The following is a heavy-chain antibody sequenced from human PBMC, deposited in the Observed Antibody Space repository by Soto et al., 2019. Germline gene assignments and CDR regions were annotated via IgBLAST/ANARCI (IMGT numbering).Heavy chain of an antibody. CDR3: ARKALYSGSPSYFDY. D-gene: IGHD1-26*01. CDR2: INRSGST. J-gene: IGHJ4*02. Sequence: SETLSLTCAVYGGSFSGYYRSLIRQPPGKGLEWIGEINRSGSTNYNPSLKSRVTISVDTSKNQLSLKLSSVTAADTAVFYCARKALYSGSPSYFDYWGQGTLVTVS. CDR1: GGSFSGYY. V-gene: IGHV4-34*01.